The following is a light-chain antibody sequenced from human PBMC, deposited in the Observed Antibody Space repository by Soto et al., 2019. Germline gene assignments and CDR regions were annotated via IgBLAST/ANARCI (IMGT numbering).Light chain of an antibody. J-gene: IGLJ1*01. CDR2: EVN. V-gene: IGLV2-8*01. CDR1: SSDVGGYNY. CDR3: SSYAGGTNV. Sequence: QSALTQPPSASGSPGQSVAISCTGTSSDVGGYNYVSWYQQHPGKAPKLMIYEVNNRPSGVPDRFSGSKSGNTASLTVSGLQAEEEADYYCSSYAGGTNVFGTGTKVTV.